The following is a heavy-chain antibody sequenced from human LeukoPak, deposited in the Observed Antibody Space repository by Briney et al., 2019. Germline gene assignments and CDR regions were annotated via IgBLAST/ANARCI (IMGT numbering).Heavy chain of an antibody. CDR3: ARWVGTGYCSGGTCYNWFDP. Sequence: SGTLSLTCTVSGGSISSYYWSWIRQPAGKGLEWIGRIYTSGNTNYNPSLKSRVTMSLDTSKSQFSLKLSSVTAADTAVYYCARWVGTGYCSGGTCYNWFDPWGQGTLVTVSS. D-gene: IGHD2-15*01. J-gene: IGHJ5*02. CDR1: GGSISSYY. CDR2: IYTSGNT. V-gene: IGHV4-4*07.